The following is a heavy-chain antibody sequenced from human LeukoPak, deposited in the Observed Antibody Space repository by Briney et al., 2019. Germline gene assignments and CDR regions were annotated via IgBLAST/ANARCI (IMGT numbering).Heavy chain of an antibody. V-gene: IGHV4-39*07. CDR1: GGSISSGGYY. D-gene: IGHD2-2*01. J-gene: IGHJ6*02. CDR2: INHSGST. CDR3: ARGLSDIVVVPAAMPYGMDV. Sequence: SETLSLTCTVSGGSISSGGYYWSWIRQHPGKGLEWIGEINHSGSTNYNPSLKSRVTISVDTSKNQFSLKLSSVTAADTAVYYCARGLSDIVVVPAAMPYGMDVWGQGTTVTVSS.